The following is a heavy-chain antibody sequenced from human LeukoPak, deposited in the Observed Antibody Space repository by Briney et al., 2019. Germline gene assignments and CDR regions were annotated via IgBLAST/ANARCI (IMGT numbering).Heavy chain of an antibody. Sequence: PSETLSLTCTVSGGPISSYSWSWIRQPAGKGLEWIGRINAGGNTNYNPSLKSRVTMSVDMSKNQFSLKLSSVTAADTAVYYCAKDNIAETPDYWGQGTLVTVSS. CDR2: INAGGNT. CDR3: AKDNIAETPDY. J-gene: IGHJ4*02. CDR1: GGPISSYS. D-gene: IGHD6-13*01. V-gene: IGHV4-4*07.